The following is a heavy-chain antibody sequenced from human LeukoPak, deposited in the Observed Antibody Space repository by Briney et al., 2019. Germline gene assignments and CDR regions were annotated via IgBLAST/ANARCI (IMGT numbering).Heavy chain of an antibody. V-gene: IGHV4-39*01. CDR2: IYYSGST. CDR3: ASVRRGFGESSKYYSYYYMDV. D-gene: IGHD3-10*01. J-gene: IGHJ6*03. CDR1: GGSITNYY. Sequence: KPSETLSLTCTVSGGSITNYYWGWIRQPPGKGLEWIGNIYYSGSTYCNPSLKSRVTISVDTSKNQFFLKLSAVTAADTAVYYCASVRRGFGESSKYYSYYYMDVWGNGTTVTISS.